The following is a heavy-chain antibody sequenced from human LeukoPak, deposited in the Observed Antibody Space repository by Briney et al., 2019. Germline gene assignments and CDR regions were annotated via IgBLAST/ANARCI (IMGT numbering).Heavy chain of an antibody. D-gene: IGHD3-10*01. V-gene: IGHV3-53*01. CDR3: ARDWIWVGAGYGLDV. CDR2: IYSDGTT. J-gene: IGHJ6*02. Sequence: QTGGSLRLSCAASGFNVTSNYMSWVRQAPGKGLEWVSVIYSDGTTYYADSVEGRFSISRDDSKNTVFLQMTNPGAEDSAVYYCARDWIWVGAGYGLDVWGQGTTVVVSS. CDR1: GFNVTSNY.